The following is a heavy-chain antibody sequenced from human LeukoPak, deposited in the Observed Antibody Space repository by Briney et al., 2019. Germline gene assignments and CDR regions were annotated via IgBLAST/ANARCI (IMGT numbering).Heavy chain of an antibody. CDR1: GFTFSSYW. D-gene: IGHD1-26*01. J-gene: IGHJ4*02. CDR2: IKSDGSST. V-gene: IGHV3-74*01. CDR3: ARDDGSYSRSPGFDY. Sequence: GGSLRLSCAASGFTFSSYWMHWVRQAPGKGLVWVSRIKSDGSSTSYADSVKGRFTISRDNAKNSLYLQMNSLRAEDTAVYYCARDDGSYSRSPGFDYWGQGTLVTVSS.